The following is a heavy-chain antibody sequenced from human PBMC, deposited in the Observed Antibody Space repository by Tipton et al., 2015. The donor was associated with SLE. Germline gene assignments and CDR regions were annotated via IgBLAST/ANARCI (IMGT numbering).Heavy chain of an antibody. CDR2: IYYSGNT. Sequence: TLSLTCTVSGGSISSGGYYWTWIRQLPGKGLEWIGYIYYSGNTYYNPSLKSRVTISVDTSKNQFSLKLSSVTAADTAVYYCAQAHLWGSYRYASDIWGQGTMVTVSS. CDR3: AQAHLWGSYRYASDI. D-gene: IGHD3-16*02. J-gene: IGHJ3*02. V-gene: IGHV4-31*03. CDR1: GGSISSGGYY.